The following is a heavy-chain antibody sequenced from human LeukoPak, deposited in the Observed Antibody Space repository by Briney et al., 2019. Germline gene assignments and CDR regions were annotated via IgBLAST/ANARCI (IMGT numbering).Heavy chain of an antibody. CDR1: GFTSSSYA. V-gene: IGHV3-30-3*01. Sequence: GGSLRLSCAASGFTSSSYAMHWVRQAPGKGLEWVAVISYDGSNKYYADSVKGRFTISRDNSKNTLYLQMNSLRAEDTAVYYCARDEPGYSYGYPSFDYWGQGTLVTVSS. CDR3: ARDEPGYSYGYPSFDY. D-gene: IGHD5-18*01. CDR2: ISYDGSNK. J-gene: IGHJ4*02.